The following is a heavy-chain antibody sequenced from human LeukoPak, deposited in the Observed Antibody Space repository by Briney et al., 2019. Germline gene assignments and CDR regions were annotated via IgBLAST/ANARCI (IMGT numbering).Heavy chain of an antibody. D-gene: IGHD2-2*02. V-gene: IGHV4-34*01. Sequence: SETLSLTCAVYGGSFSGYYWSWIRQPPGKGLEWIGEINHSGSTNYNLSLKSRVTISVDTSKNQFSLKLSSVTAADTAVYYCARHGDIVVVPAAIWPRYLQHWGQGTLVTVSS. CDR2: INHSGST. CDR3: ARHGDIVVVPAAIWPRYLQH. J-gene: IGHJ1*01. CDR1: GGSFSGYY.